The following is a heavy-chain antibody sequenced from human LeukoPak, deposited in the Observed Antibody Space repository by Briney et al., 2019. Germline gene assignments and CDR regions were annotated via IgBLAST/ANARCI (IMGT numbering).Heavy chain of an antibody. Sequence: PSETLSLTCTVSGGSISSGANYWSWIRQPPGRGLEWIGYIYHSGSAYYNPSLNSRVTISVDTSKNHFSLRLSSVTAADTAFYYCARGGEYYGSGRIDPWGQGTLVTVSS. D-gene: IGHD3-10*01. V-gene: IGHV4-61*03. CDR3: ARGGEYYGSGRIDP. J-gene: IGHJ5*02. CDR2: IYHSGSA. CDR1: GGSISSGANY.